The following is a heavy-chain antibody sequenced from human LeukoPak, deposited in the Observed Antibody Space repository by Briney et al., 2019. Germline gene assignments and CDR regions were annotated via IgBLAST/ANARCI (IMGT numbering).Heavy chain of an antibody. CDR1: GGSISSGGYS. CDR2: IYHSGST. J-gene: IGHJ4*02. D-gene: IGHD3-10*01. Sequence: SETLSLTCAVSGGSISSGGYSWSWIRQPPGKGLEWIGYIYHSGSTYYNPSLKSRVTISVDRSKNQFSLKLSSVTAADTAAYYCAGGVVRGVIFPYGYWGQGTLVTVSS. CDR3: AGGVVRGVIFPYGY. V-gene: IGHV4-30-2*01.